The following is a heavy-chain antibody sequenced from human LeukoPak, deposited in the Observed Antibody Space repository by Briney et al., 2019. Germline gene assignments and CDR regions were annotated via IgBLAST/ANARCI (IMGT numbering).Heavy chain of an antibody. V-gene: IGHV3-23*01. D-gene: IGHD4-17*01. CDR3: AKEDPRDDYGDYGDY. CDR2: ISGSGGST. J-gene: IGHJ4*02. Sequence: GGSLRLSCAASGFTVSSNYMSWVRQAPGKGLEWVSAISGSGGSTYYADSVKGRFTISRDNSKNTLYLQMNSLRAEDTAVYYCAKEDPRDDYGDYGDYWGQGTLVTVSS. CDR1: GFTVSSNY.